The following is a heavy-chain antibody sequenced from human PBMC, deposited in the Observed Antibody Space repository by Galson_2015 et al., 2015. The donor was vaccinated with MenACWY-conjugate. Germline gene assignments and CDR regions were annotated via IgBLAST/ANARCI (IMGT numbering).Heavy chain of an antibody. V-gene: IGHV4-39*01. CDR2: AYYNRNP. J-gene: IGHJ4*02. CDR3: ARHRDSGYDVAYFDY. D-gene: IGHD5-12*01. CDR1: GGSVASIVSH. Sequence: SETLSLTSTVSGGSVASIVSHWSWVRQHPGKRLEWLGSAYYNRNPLYNPSFQNRVTVLVDMSNNQLSLRLSSVTATDTAVYYCARHRDSGYDVAYFDYWGQGTLVSVSS.